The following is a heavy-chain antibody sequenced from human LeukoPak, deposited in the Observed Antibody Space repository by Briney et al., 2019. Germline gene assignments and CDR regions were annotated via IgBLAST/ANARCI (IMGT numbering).Heavy chain of an antibody. V-gene: IGHV3-23*01. CDR2: ITSSVDGT. CDR3: AKDRPNYYGSNGHYYRRDGDY. Sequence: GGSLRLSCAASGFTFSIYAMSWVRQAPGKGLQWVSSITSSVDGTYYADSVKGGFTISRDNSENMLYLQMNSLRVEDTAVYFCAKDRPNYYGSNGHYYRRDGDYWGQGTLVTVSS. D-gene: IGHD3-22*01. J-gene: IGHJ4*02. CDR1: GFTFSIYA.